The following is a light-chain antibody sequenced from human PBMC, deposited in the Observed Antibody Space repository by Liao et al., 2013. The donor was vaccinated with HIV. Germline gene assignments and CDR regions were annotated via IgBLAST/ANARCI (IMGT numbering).Light chain of an antibody. CDR2: YDS. V-gene: IGLV3-21*01. J-gene: IGLJ1*01. Sequence: SYELTQPPSVSVAPGKTARITCGGNNIGSKSVHWYQQKPGQAPVLVIYYDSDRPSGIPERFSGSNSGDTATLTIRGTQAMDEADYYCQAWDSTLAWKVFGTGTRVTVL. CDR3: QAWDSTLAWKV. CDR1: NIGSKS.